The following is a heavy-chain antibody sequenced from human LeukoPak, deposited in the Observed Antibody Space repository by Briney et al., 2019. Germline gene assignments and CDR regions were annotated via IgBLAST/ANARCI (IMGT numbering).Heavy chain of an antibody. CDR3: AGEVYYCSSTRCHILFDY. CDR1: GGSFSGYY. CDR2: IYYSGST. D-gene: IGHD2-2*02. J-gene: IGHJ4*02. Sequence: SETLSLTCAVYGGSFSGYYWSWIRQPPGKGLEWIGYIYYSGSTNYNPSLKSRVTISVDKSKNQFSLKLSSVTAADTAVYYCAGEVYYCSSTRCHILFDYWGQGTLVTVSS. V-gene: IGHV4-59*12.